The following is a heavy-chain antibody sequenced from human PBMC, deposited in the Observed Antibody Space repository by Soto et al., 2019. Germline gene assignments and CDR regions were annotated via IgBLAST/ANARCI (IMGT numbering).Heavy chain of an antibody. CDR3: ARGSSSSVSY. V-gene: IGHV3-21*01. CDR1: GFTFSSYS. J-gene: IGHJ4*02. Sequence: EVQLVESGGGLVKPGGSLRLSCAASGFTFSSYSMNWVRQAPGKGLEWVSSISSSSSYIYYADSVKGRFTIYRDNAKNSLYLQMNSLRAEDTALYYCARGSSSSVSYWGQGTLVTVSS. D-gene: IGHD6-6*01. CDR2: ISSSSSYI.